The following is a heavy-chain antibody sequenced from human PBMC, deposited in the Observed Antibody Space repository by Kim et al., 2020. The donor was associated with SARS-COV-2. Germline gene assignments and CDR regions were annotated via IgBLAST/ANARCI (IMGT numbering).Heavy chain of an antibody. J-gene: IGHJ6*02. Sequence: ASVKVSCKASGYTFTGYYMHWVRQAPGQGLEWMGRINPNSGGTNYAQKFQGRVTMTRDTSISTAYMELSRLRSDDTAVYYCARGWGRLYYYDSSGWGMDVWGQGTTVTVSS. CDR1: GYTFTGYY. CDR2: INPNSGGT. CDR3: ARGWGRLYYYDSSGWGMDV. D-gene: IGHD3-22*01. V-gene: IGHV1-2*06.